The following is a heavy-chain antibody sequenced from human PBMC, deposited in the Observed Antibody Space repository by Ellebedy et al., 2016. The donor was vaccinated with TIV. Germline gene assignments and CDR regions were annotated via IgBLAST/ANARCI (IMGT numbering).Heavy chain of an antibody. V-gene: IGHV3-23*01. D-gene: IGHD1-26*01. J-gene: IGHJ4*02. CDR2: ISGSGGST. CDR3: AKGGAVDPFDY. Sequence: PGGSLRPSCAPSGFTFSTYWMHWVRQAPGKGLEWVSAISGSGGSTYYADSVKGRFTISRDNSKNTLYLQMNSLRAEDTAVYYCAKGGAVDPFDYWGQGTLVTVSS. CDR1: GFTFSTYW.